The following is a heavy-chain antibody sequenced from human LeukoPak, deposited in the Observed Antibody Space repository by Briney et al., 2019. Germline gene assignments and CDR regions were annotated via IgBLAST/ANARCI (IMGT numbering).Heavy chain of an antibody. Sequence: GGSLRLSCAASGFTVSSNYMSWVRQAPGKGLEWVSVIYSGGSTYYADSVKGRFTISRNNSKNTLYLQMNSLRAEDTAVYYCARDADSSGYYYYMDVWGKGTTVTVSS. CDR3: ARDADSSGYYYYMDV. V-gene: IGHV3-53*01. CDR2: IYSGGST. CDR1: GFTVSSNY. D-gene: IGHD3-22*01. J-gene: IGHJ6*03.